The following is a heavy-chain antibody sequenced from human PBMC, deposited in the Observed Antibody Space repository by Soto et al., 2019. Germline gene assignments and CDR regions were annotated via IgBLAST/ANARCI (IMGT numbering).Heavy chain of an antibody. CDR2: INHSGST. Sequence: SETLSLTCAVYGGSFSGYYWSRIRQPPGKGLEWIGEINHSGSTNYNPSLKSRVTISVDTSKNQFSLKLSSVTAADTAVYYCARAAAVAKGLDYWGQGTLVTVSS. J-gene: IGHJ4*02. V-gene: IGHV4-34*01. CDR1: GGSFSGYY. CDR3: ARAAAVAKGLDY. D-gene: IGHD6-19*01.